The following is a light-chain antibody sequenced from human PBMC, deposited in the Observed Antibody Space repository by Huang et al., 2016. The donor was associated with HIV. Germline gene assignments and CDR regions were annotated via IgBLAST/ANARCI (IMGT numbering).Light chain of an antibody. CDR2: DAS. Sequence: DIQMTQSPSSLSASIGDRVTITCRASQAINGYLNWYQQRPSQAPRLLIFDASTLHSVVPSRFSGSGSGTDFTLTINNVQSEDVATYFCQQSYSNLITFGQGSRL. CDR3: QQSYSNLIT. CDR1: QAINGY. V-gene: IGKV1-39*01. J-gene: IGKJ5*01.